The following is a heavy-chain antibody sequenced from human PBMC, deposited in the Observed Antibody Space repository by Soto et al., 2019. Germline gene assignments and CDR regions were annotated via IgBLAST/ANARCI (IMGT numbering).Heavy chain of an antibody. CDR2: IIPIFGTA. J-gene: IGHJ4*02. CDR3: ARDWTYYDSSPGYFDY. CDR1: GGTFSSYA. Sequence: ASVKVSCKASGGTFSSYAISWVRQAPGQGLEWMGGIIPIFGTANYAQKFQGRVTITADESTSTAYMELSSLRSEDKAVYYCARDWTYYDSSPGYFDYWGQGTLVTVSS. D-gene: IGHD3-22*01. V-gene: IGHV1-69*13.